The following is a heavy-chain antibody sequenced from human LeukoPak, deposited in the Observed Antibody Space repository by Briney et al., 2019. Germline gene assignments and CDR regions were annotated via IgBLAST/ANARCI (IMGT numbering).Heavy chain of an antibody. CDR3: ARDLEWLSPVAFDY. CDR2: INAGNGNT. V-gene: IGHV1-3*01. D-gene: IGHD3-3*01. Sequence: ASVKVSCTATGYTFTSYAMHWVRQAPGQRLEWMGWINAGNGNTKYSQKFQGRVTITRDTSASTAYMELSSLRSEDTAVYYCARDLEWLSPVAFDYWGQGTLVTVSS. J-gene: IGHJ4*02. CDR1: GYTFTSYA.